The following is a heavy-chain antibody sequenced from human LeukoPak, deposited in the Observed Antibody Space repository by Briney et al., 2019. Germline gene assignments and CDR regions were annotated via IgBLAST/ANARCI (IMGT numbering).Heavy chain of an antibody. CDR1: GGTFSSYA. D-gene: IGHD5-24*01. CDR2: IIPILGIA. CDR3: AIDSADGYNED. Sequence: SVKVSCKASGGTFSSYAISWVRQAPGQGLEWMGRIIPILGIANYAQKFQGRVTITADKSTSTAYMELSSLRSEDTAVYYCAIDSADGYNEDWGQGTLVTVSS. J-gene: IGHJ4*02. V-gene: IGHV1-69*04.